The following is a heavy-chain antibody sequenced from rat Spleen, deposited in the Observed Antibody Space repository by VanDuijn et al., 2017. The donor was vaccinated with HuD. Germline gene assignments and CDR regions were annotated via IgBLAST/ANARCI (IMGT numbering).Heavy chain of an antibody. CDR3: AREEGTTYFDY. CDR1: GFSLTGYN. D-gene: IGHD1-5*01. CDR2: IWTGGST. Sequence: QVQLKESGPGLVQPSQTLSLTCTVSGFSLTGYNVHWVRQPTGKGLEWMGVIWTGGSTDYNSALKSRLSISRDTSKSQVFLKMNSLQTEDIATYYCAREEGTTYFDYWGQGVMVTVSS. J-gene: IGHJ2*01. V-gene: IGHV2-30*01.